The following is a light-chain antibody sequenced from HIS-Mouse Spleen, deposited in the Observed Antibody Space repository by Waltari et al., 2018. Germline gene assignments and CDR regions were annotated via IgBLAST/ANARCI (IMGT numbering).Light chain of an antibody. CDR2: EDS. Sequence: SYELTQPPSVSVSPGQTARITCSGDALQKKYAYWYQQKSGQAPVLVIYEDSKRPSGIPERFSGSSSGTMATLTIGGAQVEDEADYYCYSTDSSGNHRVFGGGTKLTVL. J-gene: IGLJ2*01. CDR1: ALQKKY. V-gene: IGLV3-10*01. CDR3: YSTDSSGNHRV.